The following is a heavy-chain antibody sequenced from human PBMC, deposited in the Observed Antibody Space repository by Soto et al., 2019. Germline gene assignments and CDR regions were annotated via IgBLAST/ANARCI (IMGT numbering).Heavy chain of an antibody. Sequence: GGSLRLSCAASGFTFSSYAMHWVRQAPGKGLEWVAVISYDGSNKYYADSVKGRSTISRDNSKNTLYLQMNSLRAEDTAVYYCARDPSLWVFSYYFDYWGQGTLVTVSS. CDR3: ARDPSLWVFSYYFDY. J-gene: IGHJ4*02. D-gene: IGHD3-10*01. CDR1: GFTFSSYA. V-gene: IGHV3-30-3*01. CDR2: ISYDGSNK.